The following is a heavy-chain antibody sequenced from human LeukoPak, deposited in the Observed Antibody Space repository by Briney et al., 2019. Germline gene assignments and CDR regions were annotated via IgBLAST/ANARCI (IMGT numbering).Heavy chain of an antibody. CDR2: IYYSGNT. Sequence: SETLSLTCTVSGGAISSYYWSWIRQPPGKGLDWIGCIYYSGNTKYNPSLKSRVTISVDTSKNQFSLKLSSVTAADTAVYYCARVVDYGDYGSPGYYYYMDVWGKGTTVTVSS. D-gene: IGHD4-17*01. J-gene: IGHJ6*03. V-gene: IGHV4-59*01. CDR3: ARVVDYGDYGSPGYYYYMDV. CDR1: GGAISSYY.